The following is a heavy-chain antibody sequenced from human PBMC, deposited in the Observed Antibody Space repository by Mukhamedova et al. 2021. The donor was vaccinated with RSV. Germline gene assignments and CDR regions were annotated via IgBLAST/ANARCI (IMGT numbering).Heavy chain of an antibody. V-gene: IGHV3-11*04. CDR2: ISSSSSTI. Sequence: IRQAPGKGLEWGSYISSSSSTIYYADSWKRRFTISRDNAQNSLFLQMNSLRDEDTAVYYCVRPNRAYCSAVTCYLAHWGQGVLVTV. J-gene: IGHJ4*02. D-gene: IGHD2-15*01. CDR3: VRPNRAYCSAVTCYLAH.